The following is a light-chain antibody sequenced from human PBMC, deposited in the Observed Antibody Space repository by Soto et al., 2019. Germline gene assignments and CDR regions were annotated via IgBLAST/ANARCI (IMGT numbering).Light chain of an antibody. V-gene: IGKV3-15*01. CDR2: DAA. CDR1: QSVSSN. CDR3: QQYNNWPPWT. J-gene: IGKJ1*01. Sequence: EIVMTQSPATLSVSPGERATLSCRASQSVSSNLAGYQQKPGQAPRLLSYDAAIRATGIPARLSASGSGTELTLTISSLQSEDFAVYYCQQYNNWPPWTFGQGTKVDIK.